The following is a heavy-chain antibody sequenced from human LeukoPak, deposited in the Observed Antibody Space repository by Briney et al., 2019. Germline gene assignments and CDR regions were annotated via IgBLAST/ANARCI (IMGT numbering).Heavy chain of an antibody. V-gene: IGHV3-15*01. CDR2: IKSKIDGGTT. J-gene: IGHJ4*02. D-gene: IGHD3-3*02. Sequence: GGSLRLSCAASGFPIYNSRMGWVRQATEKGLECVGLIKSKIDGGTTDFAAPVKGRFTISTDDSKHTLYLQMNSLKSEDTAVYYCTTGYGHSDFDYWGQGTLVTVSS. CDR3: TTGYGHSDFDY. CDR1: GFPIYNSR.